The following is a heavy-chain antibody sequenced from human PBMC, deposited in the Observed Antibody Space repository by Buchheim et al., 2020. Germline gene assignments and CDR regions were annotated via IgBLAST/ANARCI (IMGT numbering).Heavy chain of an antibody. J-gene: IGHJ2*01. CDR2: ISHSGST. CDR1: GGSISTSHW. V-gene: IGHV4-4*02. CDR3: ASGGGYCYSCPGNWYFDL. Sequence: QVQLQESGPGLVKPSGTLSLTCAVSGGSISTSHWWSLVRQPPGKGLEWIGEISHSGSTNYNPSLKSRVTISVDKSKNQFSLNLTSVTAADTAVYYCASGGGYCYSCPGNWYFDLWGRGTL. D-gene: IGHD2-21*01.